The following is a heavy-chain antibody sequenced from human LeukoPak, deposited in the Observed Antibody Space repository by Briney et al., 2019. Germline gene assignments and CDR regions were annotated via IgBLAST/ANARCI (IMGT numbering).Heavy chain of an antibody. CDR2: INGDGSST. D-gene: IGHD3-10*01. Sequence: GGSLRLSCAASGFTFSYYWMHWVRQVPGKGLVWVSRINGDGSSTMYADSVKGRFTISKDNARNTLYLQMNSLRAEDTAVYYRARDLEYSGSGSYGGYWGQGTLVTVSS. V-gene: IGHV3-74*03. CDR3: ARDLEYSGSGSYGGY. J-gene: IGHJ4*02. CDR1: GFTFSYYW.